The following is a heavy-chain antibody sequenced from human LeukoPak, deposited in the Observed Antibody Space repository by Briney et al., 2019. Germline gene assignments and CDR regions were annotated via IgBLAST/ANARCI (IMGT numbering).Heavy chain of an antibody. CDR1: GFTFSSYA. V-gene: IGHV3-23*01. D-gene: IGHD6-13*01. J-gene: IGHJ4*02. CDR2: ISGSGGST. Sequence: GGSLRLSCAASGFTFSSYAMSWVRQASGKGLEWVSAISGSGGSTYYADSVKGRFTISRDNSKNTLYLQMNSLRAEDTAVYYCAKVPAHSSSWYYFDYWGQGTLVTVSS. CDR3: AKVPAHSSSWYYFDY.